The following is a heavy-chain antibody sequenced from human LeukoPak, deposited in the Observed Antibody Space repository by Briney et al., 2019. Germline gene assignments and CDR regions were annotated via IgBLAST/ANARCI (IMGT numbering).Heavy chain of an antibody. Sequence: SETLSLTCAVSGYSISSGYYWGWIRQPPGKGLEWIGSIYHSGSTYYNPSLKRRVTISVDTSKNQFSLKLSSVTAADTAVYYCARDSWGYCSSTRCYGSFDYWGQGTLVTVSS. J-gene: IGHJ4*02. CDR1: GYSISSGYY. D-gene: IGHD2-2*01. CDR2: IYHSGST. CDR3: ARDSWGYCSSTRCYGSFDY. V-gene: IGHV4-38-2*02.